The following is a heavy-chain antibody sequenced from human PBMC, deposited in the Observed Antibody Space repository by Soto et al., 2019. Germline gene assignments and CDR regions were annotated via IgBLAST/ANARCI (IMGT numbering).Heavy chain of an antibody. CDR1: GGTFSSYA. Sequence: SVKVSCKASGGTFSSYAISWVRQAPGQGPEWMGGIIPIFGTANYAQKFQGRVTITADESTSTAYMELSSLRSEDTAVYYCAHSSSSGSHGFDPWGQGTLVTVSS. J-gene: IGHJ5*02. V-gene: IGHV1-69*13. D-gene: IGHD6-6*01. CDR3: AHSSSSGSHGFDP. CDR2: IIPIFGTA.